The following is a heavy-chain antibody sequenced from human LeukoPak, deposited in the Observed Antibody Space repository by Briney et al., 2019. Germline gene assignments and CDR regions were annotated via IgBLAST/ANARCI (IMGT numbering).Heavy chain of an antibody. Sequence: SETLSLTCSVSGDSFSRSDSYWDWIRQPPGKGLEWIGTIYYSGRTYYSPSLKSRVTMSVDPSNNQFSLNLRSVTAADTAVYYCARRRHYDGSGYLEWGQGTLLSVSS. J-gene: IGHJ1*01. CDR2: IYYSGRT. D-gene: IGHD3-22*01. V-gene: IGHV4-39*01. CDR3: ARRRHYDGSGYLE. CDR1: GDSFSRSDSY.